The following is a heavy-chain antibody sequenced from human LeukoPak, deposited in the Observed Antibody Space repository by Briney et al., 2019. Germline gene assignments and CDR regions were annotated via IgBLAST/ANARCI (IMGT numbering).Heavy chain of an antibody. V-gene: IGHV4-31*03. D-gene: IGHD2-15*01. CDR1: GASISSGGYF. CDR2: ISYSGSP. CDR3: ARLFCSGASCSRGRGFDY. Sequence: SQTLSLTCTVSGASISSGGYFWTWIRQHPGKGLAWTGYISYSGSPYYSPSLKSRVTISADTSQNQFSLKLNSVTAADTAIYYCARLFCSGASCSRGRGFDYGGQGTLVTVSS. J-gene: IGHJ4*02.